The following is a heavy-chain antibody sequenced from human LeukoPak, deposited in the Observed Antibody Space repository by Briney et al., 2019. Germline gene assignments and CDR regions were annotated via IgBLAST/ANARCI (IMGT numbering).Heavy chain of an antibody. CDR1: GFTFDDYA. Sequence: GGSLRLSCAASGFTFDDYAMHWVRQAPGKGLEWVSGISWNSGSIGYADSVKGRFTISRDNAKNSLYLQMNSLRAEDTALYYCAKGGGSYYWFSAFDIWGQGTMATVSS. CDR3: AKGGGSYYWFSAFDI. CDR2: ISWNSGSI. D-gene: IGHD1-26*01. V-gene: IGHV3-9*01. J-gene: IGHJ3*02.